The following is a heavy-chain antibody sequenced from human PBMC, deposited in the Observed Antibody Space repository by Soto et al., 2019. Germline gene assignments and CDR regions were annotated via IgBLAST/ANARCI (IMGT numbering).Heavy chain of an antibody. CDR1: GFTFSSHA. V-gene: IGHV3-21*06. J-gene: IGHJ4*02. CDR3: ARGAALAGKLDL. CDR2: ISGSAGLI. Sequence: GGSLRLSCTASGFTFSSHAMSWVRQAPGKQLEWVSAISGSAGLIFYADSVKGRFTISRDNAKDSLHLQMNSLTGEDSAVYYCARGAALAGKLDLWGQGTLVTVSS. D-gene: IGHD6-19*01.